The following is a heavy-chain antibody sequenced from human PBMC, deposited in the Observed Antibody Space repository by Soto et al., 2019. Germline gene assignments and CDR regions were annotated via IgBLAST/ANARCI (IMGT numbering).Heavy chain of an antibody. CDR2: ISGSGGST. CDR3: AKRKYYDILTGFHPADAFDI. CDR1: GFTFSSYA. D-gene: IGHD3-9*01. J-gene: IGHJ3*02. Sequence: PGGSLRLSCVASGFTFSSYAMSWVRQAPGKGLEWVSAISGSGGSTYYADSVKGRFTISRDNSKNTLYLQMNSLRAEDTAVYYCAKRKYYDILTGFHPADAFDIWGQGTMVTVSS. V-gene: IGHV3-23*01.